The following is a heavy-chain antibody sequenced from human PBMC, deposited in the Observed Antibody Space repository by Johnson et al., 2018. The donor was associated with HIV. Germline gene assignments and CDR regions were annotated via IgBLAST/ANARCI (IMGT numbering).Heavy chain of an antibody. V-gene: IGHV3-13*01. CDR2: IGTAGDT. Sequence: VQLVESGGGLVQPGGSLRLSCAASGFTFSSYDMHWVRQATGKGLEWVSAIGTAGDTYYPGSVKGRFTISRENAKNSLYLQMNSLRAGDTAVYYCARGSSYYYDNICYGAFDIWCQGTMVTVSS. D-gene: IGHD3-22*01. CDR3: ARGSSYYYDNICYGAFDI. J-gene: IGHJ3*02. CDR1: GFTFSSYD.